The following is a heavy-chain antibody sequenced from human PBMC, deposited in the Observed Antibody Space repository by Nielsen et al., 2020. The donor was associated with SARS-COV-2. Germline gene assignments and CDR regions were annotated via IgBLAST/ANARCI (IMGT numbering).Heavy chain of an antibody. J-gene: IGHJ4*02. CDR3: ARDSWNSLRYFVH. CDR1: GFTFSDYA. D-gene: IGHD2/OR15-2a*01. Sequence: GESLKISCAASGFTFSDYAMAWVRQAPGKGLEWVSVIKTSGGSTYYADSVKGRCTTSRDNSKNTLYLQMNSLRPEDTAVYYCARDSWNSLRYFVHWGQGAQVTVSS. CDR2: IKTSGGST. V-gene: IGHV3-23*01.